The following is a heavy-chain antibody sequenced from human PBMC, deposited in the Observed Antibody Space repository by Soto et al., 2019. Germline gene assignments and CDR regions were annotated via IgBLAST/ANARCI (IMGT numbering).Heavy chain of an antibody. Sequence: QVQLVQSGAEVKKPGASVKVSCKASGYTFTSYYMHWVRQAPGQGLEWMGIINPSGGSTSYAQKFQGRVTMTRDTSTSTVYMELSSLRSEDTAVYYCARDLQSGYDYSNYCDYWGKGTMVTVSS. D-gene: IGHD5-12*01. V-gene: IGHV1-46*01. J-gene: IGHJ4*02. CDR3: ARDLQSGYDYSNYCDY. CDR2: INPSGGST. CDR1: GYTFTSYY.